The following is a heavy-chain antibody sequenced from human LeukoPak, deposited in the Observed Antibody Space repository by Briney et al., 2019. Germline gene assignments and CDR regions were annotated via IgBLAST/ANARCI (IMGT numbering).Heavy chain of an antibody. D-gene: IGHD2-15*01. V-gene: IGHV1-46*01. CDR2: INPSGGST. CDR1: GYTFTSYY. Sequence: ASVKVSCKASGYTFTSYYMHWVRQAPGQGHKWMGIINPSGGSTSYAQKFQGRVTMTRDTSTSTVYMELSSLRSEDTAVYYCARYPRVSCYSCGDAFDIWGQGTMVTVSS. J-gene: IGHJ3*02. CDR3: ARYPRVSCYSCGDAFDI.